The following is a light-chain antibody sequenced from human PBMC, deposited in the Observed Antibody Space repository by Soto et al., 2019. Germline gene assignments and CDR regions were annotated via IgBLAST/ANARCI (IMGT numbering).Light chain of an antibody. CDR1: QSVSNSY. V-gene: IGKV3-20*01. CDR2: GAS. CDR3: RQYDGSPST. Sequence: EIVLTQSPGTLSLSPGERATLSCRASQSVSNSYLAWYQQKPGQGPRLLIYGASSRATGIPDRFSGSGSGTDFTLTISRLEPEDFAVYYYRQYDGSPSTFGQGTKVDIK. J-gene: IGKJ1*01.